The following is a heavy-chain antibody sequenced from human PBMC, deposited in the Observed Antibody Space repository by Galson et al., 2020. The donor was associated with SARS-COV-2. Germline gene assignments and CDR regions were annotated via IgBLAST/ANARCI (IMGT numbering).Heavy chain of an antibody. Sequence: GGSLRLSCAASGFTFSSYGMHWVRQAPGKGLEWVALMWYDGSNEYYADSVKGRFTISRDNSKNTLYLQMNSLRAEDTAVYYCAKSSYGGTKYWYFDLWGRGTLVTVSS. D-gene: IGHD5-18*01. V-gene: IGHV3-33*06. J-gene: IGHJ2*01. CDR2: MWYDGSNE. CDR3: AKSSYGGTKYWYFDL. CDR1: GFTFSSYG.